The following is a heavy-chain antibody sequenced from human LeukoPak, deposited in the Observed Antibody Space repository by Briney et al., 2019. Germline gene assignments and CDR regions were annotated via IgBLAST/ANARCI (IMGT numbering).Heavy chain of an antibody. CDR2: INHSGST. CDR1: GGSFSGYY. D-gene: IGHD2-15*01. J-gene: IGHJ4*02. CDR3: ARVPWSSNCSGGSCYYFDY. V-gene: IGHV4-34*01. Sequence: KASETLSLTCAVYGGSFSGYYWSWIRQPPGKGLEWIGEINHSGSTNYNPSLKSRVTISVDTSKNQFSLKLSSVTAADTAAYYCARVPWSSNCSGGSCYYFDYWGQGTLVTVSS.